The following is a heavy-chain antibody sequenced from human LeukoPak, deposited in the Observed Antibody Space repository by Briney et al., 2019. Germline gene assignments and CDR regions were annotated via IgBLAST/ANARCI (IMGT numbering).Heavy chain of an antibody. CDR1: GFTFSSYG. D-gene: IGHD2-15*01. V-gene: IGHV3-30*18. Sequence: GGSLRLSCAASGFTFSSYGMHWVRQAPGKGLEWVAVISYDGSNKYYADSVKGRFTISRDNSKNTLYLKMNSLRAEDTAVYYCAKGGGSIGRSYYFDYWGQGTLVTVSS. CDR2: ISYDGSNK. J-gene: IGHJ4*02. CDR3: AKGGGSIGRSYYFDY.